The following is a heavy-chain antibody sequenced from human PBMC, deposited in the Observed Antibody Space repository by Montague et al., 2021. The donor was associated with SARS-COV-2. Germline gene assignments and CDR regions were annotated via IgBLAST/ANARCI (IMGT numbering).Heavy chain of an antibody. J-gene: IGHJ5*02. CDR2: IYYSGGI. V-gene: IGHV4-59*11. CDR1: GGPMSDHY. Sequence: SETLSLTCTVSGGPMSDHYWAWIRQPPGKGLEWLAYIYYSGGINSNASLKSRVTMSVDTSKNQSSLKLTSVTAADTAVYYCARAVSVRRAVNWFDPWGQGTLVTVSS. CDR3: ARAVSVRRAVNWFDP. D-gene: IGHD3-10*01.